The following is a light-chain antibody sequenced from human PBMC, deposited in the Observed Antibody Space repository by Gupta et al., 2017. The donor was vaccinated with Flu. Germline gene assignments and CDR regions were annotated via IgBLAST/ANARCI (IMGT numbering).Light chain of an antibody. J-gene: IGKJ4*01. CDR1: QRIGTN. CDR3: QQYNSWPPLT. Sequence: ATLSVSPGERATLSCRASQRIGTNLAWYQQKPGQAPRLLIYHTSTRQTGIPARFSGSGCGTEFTLTISSRQSEDFAIYYCQQYNSWPPLTFGGGTKVEIK. V-gene: IGKV3-15*01. CDR2: HTS.